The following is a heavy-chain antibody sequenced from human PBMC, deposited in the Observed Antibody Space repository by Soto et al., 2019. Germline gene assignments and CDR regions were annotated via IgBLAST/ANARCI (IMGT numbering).Heavy chain of an antibody. V-gene: IGHV3-30*18. CDR2: ISYDGSDK. D-gene: IGHD6-13*01. CDR1: GFAFSTFA. J-gene: IGHJ6*02. Sequence: GGSLRLSCAASGFAFSTFAMHWVRQAPGKGLEWVAVISYDGSDKYYADSVKGRFTISRDNSKNTLYLQMSSLRAEDTAVYYCAKDPEQQRVFDYYGMDVWGQGTTVTVSS. CDR3: AKDPEQQRVFDYYGMDV.